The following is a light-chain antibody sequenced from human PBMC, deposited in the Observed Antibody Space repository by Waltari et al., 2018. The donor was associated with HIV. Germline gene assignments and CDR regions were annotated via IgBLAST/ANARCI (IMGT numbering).Light chain of an antibody. CDR3: AAWDNSLSAPV. J-gene: IGLJ3*02. V-gene: IGLV1-44*01. CDR1: SSNIGRNT. Sequence: QSVLTQPPSASGAPGQRVTISCSGNSSNIGRNTVTWYQQLPETAPKLLIYTNNQRPSGVPDRFSGSKSGTSASLAISGLQSGDEADYYCAAWDNSLSAPVFGGGTKLTVL. CDR2: TNN.